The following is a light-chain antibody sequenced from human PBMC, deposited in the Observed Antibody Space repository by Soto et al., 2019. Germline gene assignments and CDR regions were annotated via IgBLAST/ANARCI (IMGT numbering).Light chain of an antibody. CDR2: DVT. J-gene: IGLJ2*01. Sequence: QAVVTQPPSASGSPGQSVTISCTGTSSDVGGYNYVSWYQQHPGKAPKLMIYDVTKRPSGVPDRFSGSKSGNTASLTVAGLQADDEADYFCSSYAGSNNLVFGGGTQLTVL. V-gene: IGLV2-8*01. CDR1: SSDVGGYNY. CDR3: SSYAGSNNLV.